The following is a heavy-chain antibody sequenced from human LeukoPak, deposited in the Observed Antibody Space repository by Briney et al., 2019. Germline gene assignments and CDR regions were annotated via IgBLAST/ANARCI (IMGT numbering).Heavy chain of an antibody. CDR2: MNPNSGNT. CDR1: GYTFTSYD. Sequence: GASVKVSCKASGYTFTSYDINWVRQAPGQGLEWMGWMNPNSGNTGYAQKFQGRVTLTRNTSISTAYMEVSSLIAEDTAVYYCARRDCSGGTCRTRIFDYWGQGTLVTVSS. CDR3: ARRDCSGGTCRTRIFDY. D-gene: IGHD2-15*01. V-gene: IGHV1-8*03. J-gene: IGHJ4*02.